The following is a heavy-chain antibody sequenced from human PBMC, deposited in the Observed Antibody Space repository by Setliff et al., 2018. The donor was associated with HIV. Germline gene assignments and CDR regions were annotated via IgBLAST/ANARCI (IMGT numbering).Heavy chain of an antibody. CDR1: GYTFIDYF. J-gene: IGHJ6*03. Sequence: GASVKVSCKASGYTFIDYFMHWVRQAPGQGLEWMGWMNPNSGNTGYAQKFQGRVTMTRNTSISTAYMELSSLRSEDTAVYYCARAAADHYYYYYYMDVWGKGTTVTVSS. CDR3: ARAAADHYYYYYYMDV. CDR2: MNPNSGNT. D-gene: IGHD6-13*01. V-gene: IGHV1-8*02.